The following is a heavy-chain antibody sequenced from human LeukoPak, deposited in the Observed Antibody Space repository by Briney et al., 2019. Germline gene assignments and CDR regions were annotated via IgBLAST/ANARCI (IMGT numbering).Heavy chain of an antibody. D-gene: IGHD5-12*01. J-gene: IGHJ4*02. CDR1: GFTFSSYS. V-gene: IGHV3-48*02. CDR2: ISSTSTTI. CDR3: ARGGYEFDY. Sequence: GGSPRLSCAASGFTFSSYSMNWVRQAPGKGLAWVSYISSTSTTIYYADSVRGRFTISRDNAKNSLYLQMNSLRDEDTAVYYCARGGYEFDYWGQGTLVTVSS.